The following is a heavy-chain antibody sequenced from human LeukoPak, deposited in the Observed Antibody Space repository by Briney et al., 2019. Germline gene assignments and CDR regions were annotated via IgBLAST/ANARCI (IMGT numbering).Heavy chain of an antibody. Sequence: GGSLRLSCAASGFTFSSYAMSWVRQAPGKGLEWVSGISGSGGTTYYADSVKGRFTISRDNSKNTLYLQMNSLRAEDTAVYYCAKGSPNYSSRFDYWGQGTLVTVSS. CDR1: GFTFSSYA. CDR2: ISGSGGTT. CDR3: AKGSPNYSSRFDY. D-gene: IGHD4-11*01. J-gene: IGHJ4*02. V-gene: IGHV3-23*01.